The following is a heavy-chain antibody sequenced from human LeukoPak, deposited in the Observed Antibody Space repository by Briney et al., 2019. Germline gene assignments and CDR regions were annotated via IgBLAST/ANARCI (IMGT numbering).Heavy chain of an antibody. CDR1: GLIFSDFG. J-gene: IGHJ4*02. D-gene: IGHD6-13*01. V-gene: IGHV3-30*18. Sequence: GRSLRLSCAASGLIFSDFGMHWVRQAPGKGLEWVAVISYDGINNYYADSVKGRFTISRDNSMNTLYLQMNSLRPEDTAIYYCVKDTSRTAAGTTWGSLDYWGQGTLVTVS. CDR2: ISYDGINN. CDR3: VKDTSRTAAGTTWGSLDY.